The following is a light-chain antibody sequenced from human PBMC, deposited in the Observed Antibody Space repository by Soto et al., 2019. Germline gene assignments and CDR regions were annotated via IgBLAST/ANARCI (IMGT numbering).Light chain of an antibody. CDR1: QSVTSDY. V-gene: IGKV3-20*01. J-gene: IGKJ2*01. CDR2: GAS. CDR3: QQYCSSPYT. Sequence: IVLTQSPGTLSLSQGERATLSCRASQSVTSDYLAWNQQKPGKHARLLIYGASNRATAIADRCSGSGSATDFTLTISRVDPEDFSVYYCQQYCSSPYTFGQGTRLDI.